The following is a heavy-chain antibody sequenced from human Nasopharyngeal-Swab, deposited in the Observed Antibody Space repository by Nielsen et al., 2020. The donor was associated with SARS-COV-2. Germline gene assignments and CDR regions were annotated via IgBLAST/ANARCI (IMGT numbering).Heavy chain of an antibody. CDR1: GYTFTGYY. D-gene: IGHD2-8*01. J-gene: IGHJ6*02. CDR2: INPNSGGT. CDR3: ARDGNHLRGVIIVLMVYADYGMDV. Sequence: ASVKVSCKASGYTFTGYYMHWVRQAPGQGLEWMGWINPNSGGTNYAQKFQGRVTMTRDTSISTAYMELSRLRSDDTAVYYCARDGNHLRGVIIVLMVYADYGMDVWGQGTTVTVSS. V-gene: IGHV1-2*02.